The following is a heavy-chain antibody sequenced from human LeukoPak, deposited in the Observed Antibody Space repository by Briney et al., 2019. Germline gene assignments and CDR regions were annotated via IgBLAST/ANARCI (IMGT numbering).Heavy chain of an antibody. CDR2: ISGDGGST. Sequence: GGSLRLSCAAPGFIVDNYAIHWVRQAPGKGLEWVSLISGDGGSTFYADSVRGRFTISRDNTRKSLSLQMSSLRSEDTALYYCARESETSGWYDYWGQGTLVTVSS. CDR1: GFIVDNYA. D-gene: IGHD6-19*01. J-gene: IGHJ4*02. V-gene: IGHV3-43*02. CDR3: ARESETSGWYDY.